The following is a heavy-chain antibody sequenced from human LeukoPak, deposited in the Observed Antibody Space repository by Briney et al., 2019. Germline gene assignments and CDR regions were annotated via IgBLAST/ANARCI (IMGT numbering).Heavy chain of an antibody. CDR1: GFSVSSTH. V-gene: IGHV3-9*01. D-gene: IGHD5-18*01. CDR3: AKVGPVSSYGFGFFNY. CDR2: ISYNSGSI. Sequence: GGSLRLSCAASGFSVSSTHMSWVRQAPGKGLEWVSGISYNSGSINYAESVKGRFTISRDNAKNSLYLQMNSLTVEDTALYYCAKVGPVSSYGFGFFNYWGRGTLVTVSS. J-gene: IGHJ4*02.